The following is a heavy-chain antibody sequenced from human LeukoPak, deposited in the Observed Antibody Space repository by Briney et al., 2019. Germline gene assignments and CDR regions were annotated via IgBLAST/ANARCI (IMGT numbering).Heavy chain of an antibody. V-gene: IGHV1-69*13. J-gene: IGHJ3*02. Sequence: GASVKVSCKASGYTFTSYYMHWVRQAPGQGLEWMGGIIPIFGTANYAQKFQGRVTITADESTSTAYMELSSLRSEDTAVYYCARALIAVAGRRHAFDIWGQGTMVTVSS. CDR1: GYTFTSYY. D-gene: IGHD6-19*01. CDR2: IIPIFGTA. CDR3: ARALIAVAGRRHAFDI.